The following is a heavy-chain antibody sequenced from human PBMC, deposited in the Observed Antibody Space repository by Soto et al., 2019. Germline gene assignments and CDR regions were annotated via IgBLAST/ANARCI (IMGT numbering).Heavy chain of an antibody. CDR3: ARDYYDSSGYYLAPPEKYYYYYGMDV. Sequence: GASVKVSCKASGGTFSSYAISWVRQAPGQGLEWMGGIIPIFGTANYAQKFQGRVTITADESTSTAYMELSSLRSEDTAVYYCARDYYDSSGYYLAPPEKYYYYYGMDVWGQGTTVTVSS. V-gene: IGHV1-69*13. J-gene: IGHJ6*02. CDR2: IIPIFGTA. D-gene: IGHD3-22*01. CDR1: GGTFSSYA.